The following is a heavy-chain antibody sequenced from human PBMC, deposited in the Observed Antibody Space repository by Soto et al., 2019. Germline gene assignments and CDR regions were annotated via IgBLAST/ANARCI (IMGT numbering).Heavy chain of an antibody. CDR2: IYYSGST. J-gene: IGHJ4*02. Sequence: SETLSLTCTVSGGSISSGDYYWSWIRQPPGKGLEWIGYIYYSGSTYYNPSLKSRVTISVDTSKNQFSLKLSSVTAADTAVYYCARAPLKDYGDYPFDYWGQGTLVTVSS. V-gene: IGHV4-30-4*01. CDR1: GGSISSGDYY. D-gene: IGHD4-17*01. CDR3: ARAPLKDYGDYPFDY.